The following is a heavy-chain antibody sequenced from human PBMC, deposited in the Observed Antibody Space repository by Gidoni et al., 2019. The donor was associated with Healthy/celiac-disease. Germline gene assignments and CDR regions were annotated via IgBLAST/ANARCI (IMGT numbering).Heavy chain of an antibody. J-gene: IGHJ5*02. V-gene: IGHV3-21*01. Sequence: EVQLVESGGGLVKPGGALRRSCADSGFTFSSYSMNWVRQAPGKGLEWVSSISISSSYIYYADSVKGRFTISRDNAKNSLYLQMNSLRAEDTAVYYCARDPYYDFWSGYYPRGWFDPWGQGTLVTVSS. CDR2: ISISSSYI. D-gene: IGHD3-3*01. CDR1: GFTFSSYS. CDR3: ARDPYYDFWSGYYPRGWFDP.